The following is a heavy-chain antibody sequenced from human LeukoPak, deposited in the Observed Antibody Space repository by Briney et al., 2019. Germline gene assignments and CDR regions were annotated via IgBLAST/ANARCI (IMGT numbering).Heavy chain of an antibody. CDR3: ARLPNSGSYYFFEYFQR. CDR2: IYPGDSGT. CDR1: GYSFTSYS. D-gene: IGHD1-26*01. Sequence: GESLKISCKGSGYSFTSYSIGWVRQMPGKGLEWMGIIYPGDSGTRYSPSFQGQVTISADKSISTAYLQWSSLKASDTAMYYCARLPNSGSYYFFEYFQRWGEGNLVTVSS. V-gene: IGHV5-51*01. J-gene: IGHJ1*01.